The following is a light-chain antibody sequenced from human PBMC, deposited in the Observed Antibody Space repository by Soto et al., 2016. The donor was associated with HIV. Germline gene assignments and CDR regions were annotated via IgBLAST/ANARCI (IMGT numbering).Light chain of an antibody. CDR3: QVWDSDSDVV. J-gene: IGLJ2*01. CDR1: NIGNKN. CDR2: DDG. Sequence: SYELTQPPSVSVAPGKTAKVTCGGKNIGNKNVHWYQQRPGQAPMLVVHDDGDRPSGIPERFSGSNSGNTATLTISRVEAGDEADYYCQVWDSDSDVVFGGGTKLTVV. V-gene: IGLV3-21*03.